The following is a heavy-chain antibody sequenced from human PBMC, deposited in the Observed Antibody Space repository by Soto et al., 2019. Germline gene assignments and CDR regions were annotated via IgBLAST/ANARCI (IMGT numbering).Heavy chain of an antibody. CDR3: ARHDLNWFDP. Sequence: PSETLSLTCTVSGGSISSGNYYWSWIRQPPGKGLEWIGYIYYSGSTNYNPSLKSRVTISVDTSKNQFSLKLSSVTAADTAVYNCARHDLNWFDPWGQGTLVTVSS. D-gene: IGHD3-16*01. CDR1: GGSISSGNYY. J-gene: IGHJ5*02. CDR2: IYYSGST. V-gene: IGHV4-61*01.